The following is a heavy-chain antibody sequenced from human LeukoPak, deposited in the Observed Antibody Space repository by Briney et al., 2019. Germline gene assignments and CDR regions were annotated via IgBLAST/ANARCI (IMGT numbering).Heavy chain of an antibody. CDR2: ISAYNGDT. CDR1: GYTFTSYG. V-gene: IGHV1-18*01. D-gene: IGHD3-10*01. Sequence: GASVKVSCKASGYTFTSYGISWVRQAPGQGLEWMGWISAYNGDTNYAQKLQGRVTMTTDTSTSTAYMELRSLRSDDTAVYYCARDAHLPRLLWFGETLDYWGQGTLVTVSS. J-gene: IGHJ4*02. CDR3: ARDAHLPRLLWFGETLDY.